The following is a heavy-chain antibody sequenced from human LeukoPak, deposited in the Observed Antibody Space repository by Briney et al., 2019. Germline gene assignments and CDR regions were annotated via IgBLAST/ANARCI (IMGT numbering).Heavy chain of an antibody. D-gene: IGHD3-9*01. CDR3: ARGDYDILTGYYAPPPFYYYYYGMDV. CDR2: ISSSGSTI. Sequence: GGSLRLSCAASGFTFSSYEMNWVRQAPGKGLEWVSYISSSGSTIYYADSVKGRFTISRDNSKNTLYLQMNSLRAEDTAVYYCARGDYDILTGYYAPPPFYYYYYGMDVWGKGTTVTVST. CDR1: GFTFSSYE. V-gene: IGHV3-48*03. J-gene: IGHJ6*04.